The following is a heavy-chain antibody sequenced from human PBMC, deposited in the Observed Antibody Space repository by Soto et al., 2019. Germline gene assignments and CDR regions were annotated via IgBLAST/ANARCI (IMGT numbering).Heavy chain of an antibody. J-gene: IGHJ4*02. Sequence: GASVKVSCKTSGYSFYNSGISWVRQAPGQGLEWMGWISVYSGYAHYAQKFQGRVIMTADTFTSTSYMELDSLRVDDTALYYCTKGRYSEWSLSGGGEESWGRGTLVTVSS. D-gene: IGHD3-3*01. CDR3: TKGRYSEWSLSGGGEES. CDR1: GYSFYNSG. CDR2: ISVYSGYA. V-gene: IGHV1-18*01.